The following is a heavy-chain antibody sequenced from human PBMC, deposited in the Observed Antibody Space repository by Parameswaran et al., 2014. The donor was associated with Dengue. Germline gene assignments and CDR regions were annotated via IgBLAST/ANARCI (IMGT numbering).Heavy chain of an antibody. CDR3: AREGEGRGFDY. V-gene: IGHV3-21*01. J-gene: IGHJ4*02. D-gene: IGHD1-26*01. CDR2: ISSSSSYI. Sequence: VRQMPGKGLEWVSSISSSSSYIYYADSVKGRFTISRDNAKNSLYLQMNSLRAEDTAVYYCAREGEGRGFDYWGQGTLVTVSS.